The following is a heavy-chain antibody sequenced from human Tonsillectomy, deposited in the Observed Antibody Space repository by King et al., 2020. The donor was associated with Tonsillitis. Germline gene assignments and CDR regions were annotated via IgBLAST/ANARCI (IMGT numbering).Heavy chain of an antibody. J-gene: IGHJ6*03. D-gene: IGHD1-1*01. CDR1: GFTFSGYW. CDR3: ARAYRESSVFYYYMDV. CDR2: IEQDGSEK. Sequence: VQLVESGGDLVQPGGSLRLSCAASGFTFSGYWMTWVRQAPGKGLEWVANIEQDGSEKNYVGSVKGRFTISRDNANNSLYLQMNSLRAEDTAVYYCARAYRESSVFYYYMDVWGGGTTVTVSS. V-gene: IGHV3-7*01.